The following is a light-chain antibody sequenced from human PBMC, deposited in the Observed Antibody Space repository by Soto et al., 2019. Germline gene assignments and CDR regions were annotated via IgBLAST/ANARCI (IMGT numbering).Light chain of an antibody. CDR1: QRVSSSY. J-gene: IGKJ2*01. CDR2: GAS. Sequence: EIVLTQSPGTLSLSPGERATLSCRASQRVSSSYLAWYQQKPGQAPSLLIYGASSMATGIPDRFSGSGSGTDRTLTINRLEPEDFAVYYCQQYGSSPYTFGQGTKLEIK. V-gene: IGKV3-20*01. CDR3: QQYGSSPYT.